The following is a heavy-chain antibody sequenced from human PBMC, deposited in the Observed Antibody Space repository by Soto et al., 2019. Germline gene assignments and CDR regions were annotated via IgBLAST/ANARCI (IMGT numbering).Heavy chain of an antibody. Sequence: PGGSLRLSCAASGFTFRSYAMSWVRQAPGKGLEWVSAISGSGGSTYYADSVKRRFTISRDNSKNTLYLQMNSLRAEDTAVYYCAKDRFDTIFGVVIEDYYYGMAVWGQGTTVTVSS. CDR3: AKDRFDTIFGVVIEDYYYGMAV. CDR2: ISGSGGST. V-gene: IGHV3-23*01. J-gene: IGHJ6*02. D-gene: IGHD3-3*01. CDR1: GFTFRSYA.